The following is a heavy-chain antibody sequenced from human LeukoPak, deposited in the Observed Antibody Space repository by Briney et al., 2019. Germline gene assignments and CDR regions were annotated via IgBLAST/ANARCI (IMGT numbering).Heavy chain of an antibody. J-gene: IGHJ5*02. CDR3: VKVGGGGGRYWSP. D-gene: IGHD6-19*01. CDR1: GFTFSNYV. CDR2: ISDSGDDT. V-gene: IGHV3-23*01. Sequence: PGGSLRLSCTGSGFTFSNYVMSWVRQAPGKRLEWDSGISDSGDDTDYADSVKGRFTISRDNSKNTLFLQMNILRVEDTAVYYCVKVGGGGGRYWSPWGQGTLVTVSS.